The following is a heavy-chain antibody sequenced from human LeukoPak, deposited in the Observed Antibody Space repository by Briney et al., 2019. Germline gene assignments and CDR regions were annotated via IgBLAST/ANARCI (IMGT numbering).Heavy chain of an antibody. CDR1: GGSISSYY. V-gene: IGHV4-59*12. CDR2: IYHGGST. D-gene: IGHD3-10*01. Sequence: SETLSLTCTVSGGSISSYYWSWIRQSSGKGLEWIGSIYHGGSTYYDPSLRSRVTISVDTSKNQFSLKLSSVTAADTAVYYCARGRGEGRGISMIRGVRAPSYNWFDPWGHGTPVIVSS. J-gene: IGHJ5*02. CDR3: ARGRGEGRGISMIRGVRAPSYNWFDP.